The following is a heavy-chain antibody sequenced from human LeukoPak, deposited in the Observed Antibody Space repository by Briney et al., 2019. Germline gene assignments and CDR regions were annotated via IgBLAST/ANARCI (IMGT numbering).Heavy chain of an antibody. CDR3: ARSGRLDY. CDR2: ISGSGGST. V-gene: IGHV3-23*01. D-gene: IGHD2-15*01. J-gene: IGHJ4*02. CDR1: GFTFSSYA. Sequence: PGGSLRLPCAASGFTFSSYAMSWVRQAPGKGLEWVSAISGSGGSTYYADSVKGRFTISRDDAKNSLYLQMNSLRAEDTAVYYCARSGRLDYWGQGTLVAVSS.